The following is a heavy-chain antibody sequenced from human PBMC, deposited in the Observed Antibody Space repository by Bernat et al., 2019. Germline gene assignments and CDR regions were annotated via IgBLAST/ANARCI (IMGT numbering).Heavy chain of an antibody. D-gene: IGHD2-15*01. Sequence: QLQLQESGPGLVKPSETLSLTCTVSGGSISSSSYYWGWIRQPPGKGLEWIGSIYYSGSTYYNPSLKSRVTISVDTSKNQFSLKLSSVTAADTAVYYCAKDRCSGGSCYSPFDYWGQGTLVTVSS. CDR3: AKDRCSGGSCYSPFDY. J-gene: IGHJ4*02. CDR1: GGSISSSSYY. CDR2: IYYSGST. V-gene: IGHV4-39*02.